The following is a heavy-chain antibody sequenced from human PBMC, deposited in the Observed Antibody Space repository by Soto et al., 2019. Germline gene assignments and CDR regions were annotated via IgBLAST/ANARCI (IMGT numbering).Heavy chain of an antibody. V-gene: IGHV4-34*01. CDR2: INHSGST. CDR3: ARGWGRIFDY. J-gene: IGHJ4*02. CDR1: GGSFSGYY. D-gene: IGHD7-27*01. Sequence: NPSETLSLTCAVYGGSFSGYYWSWIRQPPGKGLEWIGEINHSGSTNYNPSLKSRVTISVDTSKNQFSLKLSSVTAADTAVYYCARGWGRIFDYWGQGTLVTRLL.